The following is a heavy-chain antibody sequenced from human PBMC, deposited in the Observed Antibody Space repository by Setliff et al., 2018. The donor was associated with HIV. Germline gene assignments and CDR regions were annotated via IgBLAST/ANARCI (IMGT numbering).Heavy chain of an antibody. Sequence: SVKVSCKASGGTFSSYAINWVRQAPGQGLEWMGGIIPMFGTTNYAQKFQGRVTITADESTSTAYMEMRSLRSDDTAVYFCARVPYRSAWFSGGHDAFDIWGQGTMVTVSS. D-gene: IGHD6-19*01. CDR3: ARVPYRSAWFSGGHDAFDI. CDR2: IIPMFGTT. J-gene: IGHJ3*02. CDR1: GGTFSSYA. V-gene: IGHV1-69*13.